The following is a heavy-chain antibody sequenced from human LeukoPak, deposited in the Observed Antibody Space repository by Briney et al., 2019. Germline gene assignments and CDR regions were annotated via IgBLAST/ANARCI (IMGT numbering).Heavy chain of an antibody. Sequence: SETLSLTCSVSGGSITNTYYYWGWLRQPPGKGLEWIGSVYYSGTTHDNPSLRSRLTMSIATSRNQFSLRLTSVTAADTAVYFCARMKWGKIYYFDYWGQGTLVAVSS. D-gene: IGHD3-16*01. CDR2: VYYSGTT. CDR1: GGSITNTYYY. CDR3: ARMKWGKIYYFDY. V-gene: IGHV4-39*07. J-gene: IGHJ4*02.